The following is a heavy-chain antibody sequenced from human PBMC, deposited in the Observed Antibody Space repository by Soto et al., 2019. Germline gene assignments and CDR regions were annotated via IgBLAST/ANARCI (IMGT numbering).Heavy chain of an antibody. Sequence: ASVKVSCKSFDNTFTYYGINWVRQAPAQGLEWLGWISGYNAKTKEAQKFQDRVSMTADTSTRTAYLEVRSLTSDDTGVYFCAAPGGHHFGMDVWGQGTTGTVSS. D-gene: IGHD2-15*01. J-gene: IGHJ6*02. CDR2: ISGYNAKT. CDR3: AAPGGHHFGMDV. V-gene: IGHV1-18*01. CDR1: DNTFTYYG.